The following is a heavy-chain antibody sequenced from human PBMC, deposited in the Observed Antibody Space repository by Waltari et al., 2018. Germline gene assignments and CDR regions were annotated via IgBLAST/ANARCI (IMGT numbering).Heavy chain of an antibody. CDR2: IKQDGSWG. V-gene: IGHV3-7*04. CDR3: ARGATWDY. J-gene: IGHJ4*02. CDR1: GFIFSSYW. Sequence: EVQLVESGGGLVQPGGSLRLSCAASGFIFSSYWMSWVRQVPGKGLEWVANIKQDGSWGYFVDSVKGRFTIPRDNAKNSLYLQMNSLRAEDTAVYYCARGATWDYWGQGTLVTVSS. D-gene: IGHD1-26*01.